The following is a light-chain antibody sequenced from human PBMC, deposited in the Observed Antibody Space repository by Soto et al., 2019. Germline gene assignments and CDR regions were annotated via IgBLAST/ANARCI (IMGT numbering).Light chain of an antibody. CDR3: CSYGGGYTPLL. Sequence: QSVLTQPRSVSGSPGQSVTISCTGTSSDVGGYNYVSWYQQHPGQAPKLMIYDVTKRPSGVPDRCSGSKSGNTASLSISGLQAEDEADYYCCSYGGGYTPLLFGGGTKVTVL. J-gene: IGLJ2*01. CDR2: DVT. V-gene: IGLV2-11*01. CDR1: SSDVGGYNY.